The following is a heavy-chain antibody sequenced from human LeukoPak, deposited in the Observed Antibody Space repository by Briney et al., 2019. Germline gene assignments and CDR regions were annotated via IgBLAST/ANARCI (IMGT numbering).Heavy chain of an antibody. CDR3: AKDGNWARFEN. Sequence: GALRLSCAASAFAFSNYGMNWVRQAPGKGLEWVSVITGSVSTSYYGNSVKGRLTTSRDNAKNTLYLQMSSPRAEDTAAYYCAKDGNWARFENWGQGTLVTVSS. CDR1: AFAFSNYG. CDR2: ITGSVSTS. J-gene: IGHJ4*02. V-gene: IGHV3-23*01. D-gene: IGHD7-27*01.